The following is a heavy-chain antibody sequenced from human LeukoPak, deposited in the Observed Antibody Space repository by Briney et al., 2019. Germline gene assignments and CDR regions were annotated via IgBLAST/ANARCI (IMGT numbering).Heavy chain of an antibody. V-gene: IGHV3-23*01. CDR1: GFTFSSYA. CDR3: AGTIFGVVEDYYMDV. CDR2: ISGSGGST. J-gene: IGHJ6*03. Sequence: GGSLRLSCAASGFTFSSYAMSWVRQAPGKGLEWVSAISGSGGSTYYADSVKGRFTISRDNSKNTLYLQMNSLRAEDTAVYYCAGTIFGVVEDYYMDVWGKGTTVTVSS. D-gene: IGHD3-3*01.